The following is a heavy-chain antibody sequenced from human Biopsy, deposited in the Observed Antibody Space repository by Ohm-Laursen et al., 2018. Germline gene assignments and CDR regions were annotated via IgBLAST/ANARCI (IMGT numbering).Heavy chain of an antibody. D-gene: IGHD3-16*01. V-gene: IGHV4-39*01. CDR2: MHNSGST. J-gene: IGHJ5*02. CDR3: VRHALRLGPKKNWFDT. Sequence: SDTLSLTCLVSGDSISSSNFYWAWIRQPPGKGLEWIGSMHNSGSTYYNPPLKSRVTISIDATKNQFSLKLTSVTAADTTVYYCVRHALRLGPKKNWFDTWGQGTLVTVSS. CDR1: GDSISSSNFY.